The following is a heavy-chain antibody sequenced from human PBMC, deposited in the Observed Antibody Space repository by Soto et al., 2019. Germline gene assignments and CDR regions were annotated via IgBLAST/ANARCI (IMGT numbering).Heavy chain of an antibody. Sequence: RPCCPTSRFTFDYYSVSYFLQAPGNGLLALTNIKQDGSEKYYVDSVKGRVTMHRDTSMSTVYMELSSLTYKDTAVYYWARGIEAGVDYWGQRTRVNVS. V-gene: IGHV3-7*03. CDR2: IKQDGSEK. CDR3: ARGIEAGVDY. D-gene: IGHD6-13*01. J-gene: IGHJ4*02. CDR1: RFTFDYYS.